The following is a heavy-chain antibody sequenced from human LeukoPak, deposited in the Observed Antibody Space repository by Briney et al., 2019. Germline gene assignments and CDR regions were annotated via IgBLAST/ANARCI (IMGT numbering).Heavy chain of an antibody. Sequence: SETLSLTCAVSGYSISSGYYWGWIRQPPGKGLEWIGSIYHSGSTYYNPSLKSRVTISVDRSKNQFSLKLSSVTAADTAVYYCARSVASCFDYWGQGTLVTVSS. CDR1: GYSISSGYY. CDR3: ARSVASCFDY. J-gene: IGHJ4*02. V-gene: IGHV4-38-2*01. CDR2: IYHSGST. D-gene: IGHD2-2*01.